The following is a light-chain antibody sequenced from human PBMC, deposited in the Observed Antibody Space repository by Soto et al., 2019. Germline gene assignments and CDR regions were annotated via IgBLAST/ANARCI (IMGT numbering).Light chain of an antibody. CDR3: SSYTSSSTPCV. V-gene: IGLV2-14*01. Sequence: QSVLTQPASVSGSPGQSITISCSGTTSDVGGYEYVSWYQQHPGKAPKLMIYEVTTRPSGVSNRFSGSKSGTTASLTISGLQAEDEADYYCSSYTSSSTPCVFGTGTKVTVL. CDR2: EVT. CDR1: TSDVGGYEY. J-gene: IGLJ1*01.